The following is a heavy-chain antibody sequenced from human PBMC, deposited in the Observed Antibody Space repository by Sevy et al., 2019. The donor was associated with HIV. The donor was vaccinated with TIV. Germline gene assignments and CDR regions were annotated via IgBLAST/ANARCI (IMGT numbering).Heavy chain of an antibody. CDR2: ISSSSYI. J-gene: IGHJ6*02. Sequence: GGSLRLSCAASGFTFSSYSMNWVRQAPGKGLEWVSSISSSSYIYYADSVKGRFTISGDHAKNSLYLQMNSLRAEDTAVYYCARDLLGDFWSGYFVNYYYYGMDVWGQGTTVTVSS. V-gene: IGHV3-21*01. CDR1: GFTFSSYS. CDR3: ARDLLGDFWSGYFVNYYYYGMDV. D-gene: IGHD3-3*01.